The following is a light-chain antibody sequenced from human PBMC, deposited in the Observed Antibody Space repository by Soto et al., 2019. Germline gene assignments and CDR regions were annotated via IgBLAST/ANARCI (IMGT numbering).Light chain of an antibody. V-gene: IGLV2-8*01. J-gene: IGLJ3*02. Sequence: QSALTQPPSASGSPGQSVTISCTGTSSDVGGYNYVSWYQHHPGKAPKLMIYEVTKRPSGVPDRFSGSKSGNTASLTVSGLQAEDEADYYFNSYADSDNWVFGGGTKLTVL. CDR3: NSYADSDNWV. CDR2: EVT. CDR1: SSDVGGYNY.